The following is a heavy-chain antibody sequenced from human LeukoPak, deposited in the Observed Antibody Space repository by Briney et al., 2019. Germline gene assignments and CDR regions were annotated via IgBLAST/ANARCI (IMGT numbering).Heavy chain of an antibody. CDR2: IIPIFGTA. CDR3: ARAGPGSHPTGN. Sequence: SVKVSCKASGGTFSSYAISWVRQAPGQGPEWMGGIIPIFGTANYAQKFQGRVTITTDESTSTAYMELSSLRSEDTAVYYCARAGPGSHPTGNWGQGTLVTVSS. J-gene: IGHJ4*02. CDR1: GGTFSSYA. V-gene: IGHV1-69*05.